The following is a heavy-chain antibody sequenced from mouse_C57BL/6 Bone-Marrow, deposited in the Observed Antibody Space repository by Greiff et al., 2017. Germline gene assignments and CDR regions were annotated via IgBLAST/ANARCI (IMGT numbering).Heavy chain of an antibody. CDR2: ISDGGSYT. D-gene: IGHD1-1*01. J-gene: IGHJ2*01. V-gene: IGHV5-4*01. Sequence: EVQVVESGGGLVKPGGSLKLSCAASGFTFSSYAMSWVRQTPEKRLAWVATISDGGSYTYSPDNVKGRFTISRDNATNNLYLHMSHLQSADTAMDYCSREGRITTPFDYRGQVTTLTVSS. CDR3: SREGRITTPFDY. CDR1: GFTFSSYA.